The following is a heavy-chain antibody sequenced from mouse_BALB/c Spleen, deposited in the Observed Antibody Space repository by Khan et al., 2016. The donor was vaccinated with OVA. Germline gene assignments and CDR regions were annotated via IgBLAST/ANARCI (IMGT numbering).Heavy chain of an antibody. CDR2: IYPSDSYT. CDR3: TRGSRSDYYFDY. CDR1: GYTFTNYW. V-gene: IGHV1-69*02. Sequence: QVQLQQSGTELVRPGASVKLSCKASGYTFTNYWINWVKQRPGQGLEWIGNIYPSDSYTNYHQKFKDKATLTVDKSSSTAYMQLSSPTSEDSAVYSCTRGSRSDYYFDYWGQVTTLTVSS. J-gene: IGHJ2*01.